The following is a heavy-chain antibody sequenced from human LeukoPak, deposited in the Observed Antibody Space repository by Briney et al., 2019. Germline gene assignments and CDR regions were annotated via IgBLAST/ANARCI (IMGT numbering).Heavy chain of an antibody. CDR1: GYTFTSYY. Sequence: ASVKVSCKASGYTFTSYYMHWVRQAPGQGLEWMGIINPSGGSTSYAQKFQGRVTMTRDTSTSTVYMELSSPRSEDTAVYYCAREGLELFAFDIWGQGTMVTVSS. D-gene: IGHD1-7*01. J-gene: IGHJ3*02. V-gene: IGHV1-46*01. CDR2: INPSGGST. CDR3: AREGLELFAFDI.